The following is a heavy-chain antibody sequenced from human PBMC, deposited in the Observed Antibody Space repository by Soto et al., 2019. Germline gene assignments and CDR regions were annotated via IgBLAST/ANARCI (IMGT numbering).Heavy chain of an antibody. V-gene: IGHV4-39*01. CDR2: IYYSGST. Sequence: NPSETLSLTCTVSGGSISSSSYYWVWIRQHPGKGLEWIGYIYYSGSTYYNPSLKSRVTISVDTSKNQFSLKLSSVTAADTAVYYCARSSIEPRVFMYPFDSWGQGTLVTVSS. CDR1: GGSISSSSYY. CDR3: ARSSIEPRVFMYPFDS. D-gene: IGHD6-6*01. J-gene: IGHJ4*02.